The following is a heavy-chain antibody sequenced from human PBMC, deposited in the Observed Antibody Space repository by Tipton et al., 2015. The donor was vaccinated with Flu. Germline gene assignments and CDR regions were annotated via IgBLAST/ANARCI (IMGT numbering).Heavy chain of an antibody. V-gene: IGHV3-23*01. CDR3: AKTGYSSDWHFDY. CDR1: GFTFKFYA. CDR2: ISGSAGST. Sequence: SLRLSCVASGFTFKFYAMNWVRQAPGKGLEWVSGISGSAGSTYYADSVKGRFTVSRDNSKNTFYLQMNSLRAEDTALYYCAKTGYSSDWHFDYWGQGTLVTVSS. J-gene: IGHJ4*02. D-gene: IGHD6-19*01.